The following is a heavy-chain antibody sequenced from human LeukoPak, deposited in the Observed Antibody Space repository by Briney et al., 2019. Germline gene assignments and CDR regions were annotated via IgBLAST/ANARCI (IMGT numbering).Heavy chain of an antibody. CDR2: LIPILGTA. J-gene: IGHJ3*02. D-gene: IGHD5-18*01. V-gene: IGHV1-69*05. Sequence: ETSVKVSCKASGGTFSSYAISWVRQAPGQGREWMGRLIPILGTANYAQKFQGRVTINTDESTSTAYMELRSLRSENTAVYYCARQTGHRGYSYLEAFDIWGQGTMVTVSS. CDR1: GGTFSSYA. CDR3: ARQTGHRGYSYLEAFDI.